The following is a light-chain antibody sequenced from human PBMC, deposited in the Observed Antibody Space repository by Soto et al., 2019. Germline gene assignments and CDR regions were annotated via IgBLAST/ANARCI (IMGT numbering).Light chain of an antibody. CDR1: QTLRRTY. Sequence: EIVLMQSPGTLSLSPGEGATLSCRASQTLRRTYIAWYQQKPGQAPRVLIYGASKRATGIPDRFSGSGSGTDFSLTISRLEPEDFAVYYCHQYDNAPQTYGQGTKVEIK. CDR3: HQYDNAPQT. V-gene: IGKV3-20*01. J-gene: IGKJ2*01. CDR2: GAS.